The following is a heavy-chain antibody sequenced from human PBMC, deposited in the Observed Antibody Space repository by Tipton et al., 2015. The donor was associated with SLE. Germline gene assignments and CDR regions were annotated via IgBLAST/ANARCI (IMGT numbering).Heavy chain of an antibody. Sequence: TLSLTCAVYGGSFSGYYWSWIRQPPGKGLEWIGYISYDGSTNYNPSLKSRVTMSVDTSMNQFSLKLNSVTAADTAVYYCARRRFQSASDYWGQGTLVSVSS. V-gene: IGHV4-34*11. CDR3: ARRRFQSASDY. CDR1: GGSFSGYY. D-gene: IGHD2-21*01. CDR2: ISYDGST. J-gene: IGHJ4*02.